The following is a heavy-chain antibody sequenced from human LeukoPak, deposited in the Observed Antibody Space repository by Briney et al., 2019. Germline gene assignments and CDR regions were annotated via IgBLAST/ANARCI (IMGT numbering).Heavy chain of an antibody. V-gene: IGHV1-69*05. J-gene: IGHJ4*02. D-gene: IGHD2-2*01. CDR3: ARVCSSTSCSPKAAAAGIFDY. CDR2: IIPIFGTA. Sequence: SVKVSCKASGGTFISYAISWVRQAPGQGLEWMGGIIPIFGTANYAQKFQGRVTITTDESTSTAYMELSSLRSEDTAVYYCARVCSSTSCSPKAAAAGIFDYWGQGTLVTVSS. CDR1: GGTFISYA.